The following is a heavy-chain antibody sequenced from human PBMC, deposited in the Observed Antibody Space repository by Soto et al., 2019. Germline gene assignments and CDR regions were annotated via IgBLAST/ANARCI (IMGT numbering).Heavy chain of an antibody. Sequence: ASYILSLTCTVSGGSMHRYYWSWIRQPPGKGLEWIGYIYYSGGTNYNPPLKSRVTISVDTSNNQFFLKLSSVTAADTAVYYCARDGTSSWSVDFCMDVWGKRTMVTVX. CDR3: ARDGTSSWSVDFCMDV. CDR1: GGSMHRYY. CDR2: IYYSGGT. J-gene: IGHJ6*03. D-gene: IGHD6-13*01. V-gene: IGHV4-59*12.